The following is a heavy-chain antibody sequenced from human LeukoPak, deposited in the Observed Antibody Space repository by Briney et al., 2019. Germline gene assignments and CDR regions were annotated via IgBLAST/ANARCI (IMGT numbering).Heavy chain of an antibody. J-gene: IGHJ6*03. CDR1: GGSISSYY. CDR3: ARDTMIVVVNYYYYYMDV. CDR2: IYTSGST. V-gene: IGHV4-4*07. Sequence: SETLSLTCTVSGGSISSYYWSWIRQPAGKGLEWIGRIYTSGSTNYNPSLKSRVTMSVDTSKNQFSLKLSSVTAADTAVYYCARDTMIVVVNYYYYYMDVWGKGTTVTDSS. D-gene: IGHD3-22*01.